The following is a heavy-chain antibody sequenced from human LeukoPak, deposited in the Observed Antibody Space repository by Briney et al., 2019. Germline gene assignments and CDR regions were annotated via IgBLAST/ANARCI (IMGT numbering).Heavy chain of an antibody. CDR2: INWNGGST. Sequence: TGGSLRLSCAASGFTFDDYGMSWVRQAPGKGLEWVSGINWNGGSTGYADSVKGRFTISRDNAKNSLYLQMNSLSAEDTALYYCASFLGYCSSVRCYGAFDIWGQGTMVTVSS. CDR3: ASFLGYCSSVRCYGAFDI. J-gene: IGHJ3*02. CDR1: GFTFDDYG. D-gene: IGHD2-2*01. V-gene: IGHV3-20*04.